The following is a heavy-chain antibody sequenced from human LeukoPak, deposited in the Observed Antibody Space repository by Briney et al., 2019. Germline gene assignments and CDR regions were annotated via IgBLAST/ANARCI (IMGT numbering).Heavy chain of an antibody. Sequence: PGGSLRLSCAASGFTVSSNYMSWVRQAPGKGLEWVSVIYSGGSTYYADSVKGRFTISRDNSKNTLYLQMNSLRAVDTAVYYCARARKGYDYVWGSYDYWGQGTLVTVSS. D-gene: IGHD3-16*01. CDR2: IYSGGST. V-gene: IGHV3-66*01. CDR1: GFTVSSNY. CDR3: ARARKGYDYVWGSYDY. J-gene: IGHJ4*02.